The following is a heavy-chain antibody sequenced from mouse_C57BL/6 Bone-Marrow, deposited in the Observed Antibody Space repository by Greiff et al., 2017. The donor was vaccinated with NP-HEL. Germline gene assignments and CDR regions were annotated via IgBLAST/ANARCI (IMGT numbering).Heavy chain of an antibody. D-gene: IGHD2-4*01. J-gene: IGHJ4*01. Sequence: QVQLKESGPGILQPSQTLSLTCSFSGFSLSTFGMGVGWIRQPSGKGLEWLAHIWWDDDKYYNPALKSRLTISKDTSKNQVFLKIANVDTADTATDYCARIYYDYHYYAMDYWGQGTSVTVSS. CDR2: IWWDDDK. CDR3: ARIYYDYHYYAMDY. CDR1: GFSLSTFGMG. V-gene: IGHV8-8*01.